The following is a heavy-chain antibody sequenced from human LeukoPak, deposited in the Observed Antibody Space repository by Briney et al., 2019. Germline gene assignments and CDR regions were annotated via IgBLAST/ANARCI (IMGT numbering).Heavy chain of an antibody. Sequence: PRGSPRLSCAASGFTFSNYAMSWVRQAPGKGLEWVSAISGDGGNTYYAGSVKGRFTISRDNSKNTLYLQMNSLRAEDTAVYYCAKSITMVVVVMAAWAQGTMDTVSS. V-gene: IGHV3-23*01. J-gene: IGHJ5*02. CDR3: AKSITMVVVVMAA. CDR2: ISGDGGNT. D-gene: IGHD3-22*01. CDR1: GFTFSNYA.